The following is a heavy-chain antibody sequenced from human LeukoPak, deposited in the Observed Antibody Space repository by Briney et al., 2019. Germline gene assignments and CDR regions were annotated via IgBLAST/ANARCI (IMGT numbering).Heavy chain of an antibody. Sequence: GGSLRLSCAASGFTFSSYAMSWVRQAPGKGLEWVSIISDSGGSTYYADSVKGRFTISRDSSKNTLYLQMNSLRAEDTAVYYCARASAVPAANNFDYWGQGTLVTVSS. CDR3: ARASAVPAANNFDY. D-gene: IGHD2-2*01. CDR2: ISDSGGST. V-gene: IGHV3-23*01. J-gene: IGHJ4*02. CDR1: GFTFSSYA.